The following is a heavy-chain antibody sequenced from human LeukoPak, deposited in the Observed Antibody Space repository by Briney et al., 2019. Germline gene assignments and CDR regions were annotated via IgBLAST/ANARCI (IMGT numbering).Heavy chain of an antibody. CDR3: ARGFKYSSSLFVY. CDR2: MNPNSGNT. J-gene: IGHJ4*02. D-gene: IGHD6-6*01. Sequence: ASVTVSCKASGYTFTSYDINWVRQATGQGLEWMGWMNPNSGNTGYAQKFQGRVTITRNTSISTAYMELSSLRSEDTAVYYCARGFKYSSSLFVYWGQGTLVTVSS. CDR1: GYTFTSYD. V-gene: IGHV1-8*03.